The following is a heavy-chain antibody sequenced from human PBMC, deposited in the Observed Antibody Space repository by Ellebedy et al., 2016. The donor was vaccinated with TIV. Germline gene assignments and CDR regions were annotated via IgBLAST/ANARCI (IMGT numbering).Heavy chain of an antibody. CDR3: AKDYSSVSYYYMDV. V-gene: IGHV3-9*01. D-gene: IGHD2-21*01. CDR2: ITWSGGSI. J-gene: IGHJ6*03. Sequence: SLKISXAASGFTFGNFAMHWVRQVPGKGLEWVSGITWSGGSIDQADSVEGRFTISRDNGQNSLYLQMNSLRPEDTALNYCAKDYSSVSYYYMDVWGKGTTVIVSS. CDR1: GFTFGNFA.